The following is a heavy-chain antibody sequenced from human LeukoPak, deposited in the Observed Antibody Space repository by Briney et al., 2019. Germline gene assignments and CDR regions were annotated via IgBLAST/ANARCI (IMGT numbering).Heavy chain of an antibody. CDR2: IYYSGST. CDR3: ARLNGYYVDY. Sequence: PSETLSLTCTVSGGSISSYYWSWIRQPPGKGLEWIGYIYYSGSTYYNPSLKSRVTISVDTSKNQFSLKLSSVTAADSAMYYCARLNGYYVDYWGQGTLVTVSS. J-gene: IGHJ4*02. CDR1: GGSISSYY. V-gene: IGHV4-59*08. D-gene: IGHD3-22*01.